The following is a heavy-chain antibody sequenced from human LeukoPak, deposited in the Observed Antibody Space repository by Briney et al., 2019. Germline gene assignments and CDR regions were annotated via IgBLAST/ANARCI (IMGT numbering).Heavy chain of an antibody. CDR2: IIPIFGTA. Sequence: SVKASCNAAGGTFSSYAIGWVRQGHGQGMELMGMIIPIFGTANYAQKFQGRVTITTDESTSTAYMELSSLRSEDTAVYYCAGSFTIFGVVDEYYFDYWRQGTLVTVSS. D-gene: IGHD3-3*01. CDR1: GGTFSSYA. V-gene: IGHV1-69*05. CDR3: AGSFTIFGVVDEYYFDY. J-gene: IGHJ4*02.